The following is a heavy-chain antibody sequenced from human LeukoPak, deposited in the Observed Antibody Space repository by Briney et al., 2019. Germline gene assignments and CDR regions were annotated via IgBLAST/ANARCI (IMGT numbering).Heavy chain of an antibody. CDR1: GFTFSSYD. V-gene: IGHV3-9*01. D-gene: IGHD3-10*01. J-gene: IGHJ4*02. CDR3: AKDGSTSGLQRHFHS. Sequence: GGSLRLSCAASGFTFSSYDMHWVRQAPGKGLEWVSGVNWNSGSIDYADSVKGRFTMSRDNAKNSLYLQMNSLRVEDTAMYYCAKDGSTSGLQRHFHSWGQGTLVTVSS. CDR2: VNWNSGSI.